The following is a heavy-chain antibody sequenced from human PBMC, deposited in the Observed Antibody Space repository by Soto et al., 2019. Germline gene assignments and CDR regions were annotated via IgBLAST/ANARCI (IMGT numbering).Heavy chain of an antibody. CDR2: IYYSGST. CDR1: GGSISSGGYY. J-gene: IGHJ6*02. V-gene: IGHV4-31*03. D-gene: IGHD2-21*02. Sequence: QVQLQESGPGLVKPSQTLSLTCTVSGGSISSGGYYWSWIRQHPGKGLEWIGYIYYSGSTSHNPSLKRRVTISVDTSKNRFSLTLSSVSAAVTAVYYWARVCGGDCHHGMDVWGQGTTVTVSS. CDR3: ARVCGGDCHHGMDV.